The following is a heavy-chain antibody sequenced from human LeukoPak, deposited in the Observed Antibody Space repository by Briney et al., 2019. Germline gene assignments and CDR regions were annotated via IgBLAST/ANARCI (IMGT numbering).Heavy chain of an antibody. J-gene: IGHJ6*03. D-gene: IGHD2-8*01. V-gene: IGHV4-4*07. Sequence: AESLSLTCSVSGGSISNYYGGWVRQPAGKGLECIGRVYPIGSTNYTHSLKSRVTTSVDTSRNQCSLKLSSVTAAATAVYYCARDHSYCPNGVCYRASYYYYMDVWGKGTTVTVSS. CDR2: VYPIGST. CDR3: ARDHSYCPNGVCYRASYYYYMDV. CDR1: GGSISNYY.